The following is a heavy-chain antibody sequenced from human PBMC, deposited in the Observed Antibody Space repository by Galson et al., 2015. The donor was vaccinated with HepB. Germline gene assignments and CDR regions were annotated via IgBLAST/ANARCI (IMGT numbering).Heavy chain of an antibody. CDR1: GFTFSSYG. J-gene: IGHJ3*02. CDR3: ARVREYYDSSGYSQRRADAFDI. CDR2: IYYDESNK. D-gene: IGHD3-22*01. Sequence: SLRLSCAASGFTFSSYGMHWVRQAPGTGLEWVAVIYYDESNKYYADSVKGRFNISRDNSKNTLYLQMNSLRADDTAVYYCARVREYYDSSGYSQRRADAFDIWGQGTMVTVSS. V-gene: IGHV3-33*01.